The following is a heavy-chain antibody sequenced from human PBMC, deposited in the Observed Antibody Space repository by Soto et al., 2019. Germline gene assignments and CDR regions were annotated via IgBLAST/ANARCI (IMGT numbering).Heavy chain of an antibody. Sequence: ASLKVSCKASGYTFTSYYMHWVRQAPGQGLEWMGIINPSGGSTSYAQKFQGRVTMTRDTSTSTVYMELSSLRSEDTAVYYCARESGIAARVHYGMDVWGQGTTVTVSS. CDR1: GYTFTSYY. CDR2: INPSGGST. D-gene: IGHD6-6*01. CDR3: ARESGIAARVHYGMDV. J-gene: IGHJ6*02. V-gene: IGHV1-46*01.